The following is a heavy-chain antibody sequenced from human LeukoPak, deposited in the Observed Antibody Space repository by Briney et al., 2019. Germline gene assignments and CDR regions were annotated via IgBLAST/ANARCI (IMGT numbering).Heavy chain of an antibody. CDR3: ARDHGGGTGY. V-gene: IGHV3-7*03. D-gene: IGHD3-16*01. CDR1: GFAFNSQT. J-gene: IGHJ4*02. CDR2: IKEDEIEI. Sequence: GGSLRLSCAASGFAFNSQTMSWVRQAPGKGLEWVASIKEDEIEIHYVDSVKGRFIISRDNAENSLYLQMNSLRVEDTAVYYCARDHGGGTGYWGQGTLVSVSS.